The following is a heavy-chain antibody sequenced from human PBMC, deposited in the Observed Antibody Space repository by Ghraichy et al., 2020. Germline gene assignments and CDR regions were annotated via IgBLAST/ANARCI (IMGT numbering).Heavy chain of an antibody. D-gene: IGHD5-12*01. CDR2: IYYSGST. Sequence: SETLSLTCTVSGCSISSGGYYWSWIRQHPGKGLEWIGYIYYSGSTYYNPSLKSRVTISVDTSKNQFSLKLSSVTAADTAVYYCARDLIVATINGGYYYGMDVWGQGTTVTVSS. CDR1: GCSISSGGYY. CDR3: ARDLIVATINGGYYYGMDV. V-gene: IGHV4-31*03. J-gene: IGHJ6*02.